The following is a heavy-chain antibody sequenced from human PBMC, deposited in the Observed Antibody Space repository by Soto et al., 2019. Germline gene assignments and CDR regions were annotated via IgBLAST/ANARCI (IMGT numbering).Heavy chain of an antibody. V-gene: IGHV3-48*03. Sequence: GGSLRLSCAASGFTFSNFEMHWVRQAPGKGLEWVSYINTAGSTKYYAESVRGRFTISRDNARNSLFLQMNSLRAEDTAVYYCAREECSTPNCLTAYYSSVLDVGGKGTTVTVSS. CDR3: AREECSTPNCLTAYYSSVLDV. CDR1: GFTFSNFE. D-gene: IGHD2-2*01. CDR2: INTAGSTK. J-gene: IGHJ6*04.